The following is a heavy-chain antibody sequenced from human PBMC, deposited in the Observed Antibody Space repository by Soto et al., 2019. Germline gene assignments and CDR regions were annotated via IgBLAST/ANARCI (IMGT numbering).Heavy chain of an antibody. Sequence: SETLSLTCAVSGGSISSGGYSWSWIRQPPGKGLEWIGYIYHSGSTYYNPSLKSRVTISVDRSKNQFSLKLSSVTAADTAVYYCAREGIIAARPSGFDYWGQGTLVTVSS. D-gene: IGHD6-6*01. CDR3: AREGIIAARPSGFDY. CDR1: GGSISSGGYS. CDR2: IYHSGST. J-gene: IGHJ4*02. V-gene: IGHV4-30-2*01.